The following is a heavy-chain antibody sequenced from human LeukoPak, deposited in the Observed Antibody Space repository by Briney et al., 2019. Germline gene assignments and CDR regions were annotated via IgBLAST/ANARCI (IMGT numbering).Heavy chain of an antibody. Sequence: SVKGSCKASGGTFSSYAISWVRQAPGQGLEWMGGIIPIFGTANYAQKFQGRVTITTDESTSTAYMELSSLRSEDTAVYYCARDRYTYYDYVWGSWTLWGQGTLVTVSS. V-gene: IGHV1-69*05. CDR3: ARDRYTYYDYVWGSWTL. J-gene: IGHJ4*02. CDR1: GGTFSSYA. D-gene: IGHD3-16*01. CDR2: IIPIFGTA.